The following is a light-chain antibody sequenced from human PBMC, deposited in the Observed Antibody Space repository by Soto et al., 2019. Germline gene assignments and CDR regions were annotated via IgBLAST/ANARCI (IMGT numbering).Light chain of an antibody. CDR3: QQRSNWPPT. CDR1: QSVSSY. Sequence: IVLTQYPANRSLSPGERATLSCGASQSVSSYLAWYQQKPGQAPRLLIYDASNRATGIPARFSGSGSGTDFTLTISSLQTEDFAVYYCQQRSNWPPTFGQGTKVDIK. J-gene: IGKJ1*01. V-gene: IGKV3-11*01. CDR2: DAS.